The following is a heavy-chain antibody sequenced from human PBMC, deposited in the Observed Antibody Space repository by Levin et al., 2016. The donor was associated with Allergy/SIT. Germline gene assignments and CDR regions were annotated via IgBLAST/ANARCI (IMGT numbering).Heavy chain of an antibody. D-gene: IGHD4-23*01. CDR1: GFTFSSYA. V-gene: IGHV3-23*01. J-gene: IGHJ4*02. Sequence: GESLKISCAASGFTFSSYAMSWVRQAPGKGLEWVSTISGSGGSAYYGDSVKGRFTISRDNSKNTLYLQMNSLRAEDTAVYYCAKDGGTTLVYWGQGTLVTVSS. CDR3: AKDGGTTLVY. CDR2: ISGSGGSA.